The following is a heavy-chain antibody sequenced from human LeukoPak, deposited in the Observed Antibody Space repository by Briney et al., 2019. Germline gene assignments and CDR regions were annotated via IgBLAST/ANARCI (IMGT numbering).Heavy chain of an antibody. CDR2: INPSGGST. V-gene: IGHV1-46*01. Sequence: ASVKVSCKASGYTFTSYYMHWVRQAPGQGLEWMGIINPSGGSTSYAQKFQGRVTMTRDTSTSTVYMELSSLRSEDTAVYYCAREFMYYGLAAALDYWGRGTLVTVSS. CDR1: GYTFTSYY. CDR3: AREFMYYGLAAALDY. J-gene: IGHJ4*02. D-gene: IGHD6-13*01.